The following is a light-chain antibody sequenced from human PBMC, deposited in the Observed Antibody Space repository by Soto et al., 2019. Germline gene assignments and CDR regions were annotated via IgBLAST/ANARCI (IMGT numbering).Light chain of an antibody. CDR3: SSYTSSSHP. Sequence: QSVLTQPASVSGSPGQSITISCTGTSSDVGGYNYVSWYQQHPGKAPKLMIYEVSNRPSGVSNRFSGSKSGNTASLTISGLQAEDEADYYCSSYTSSSHPFGTGTKLTVL. CDR1: SSDVGGYNY. CDR2: EVS. V-gene: IGLV2-14*01. J-gene: IGLJ1*01.